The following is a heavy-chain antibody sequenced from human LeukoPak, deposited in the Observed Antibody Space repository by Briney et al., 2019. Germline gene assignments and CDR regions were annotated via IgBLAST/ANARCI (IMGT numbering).Heavy chain of an antibody. V-gene: IGHV3-23*01. D-gene: IGHD6-19*01. CDR1: GFTFSSYA. CDR3: ATDKYSSDWYEPRNDY. J-gene: IGHJ4*02. CDR2: ISGSGGST. Sequence: PGGSLRLSCAASGFTFSSYAMSWVRQAPGKGLEWVSAISGSGGSTYYADSVKGRFTISRDNSKNTLYLQMNSLRAEDTAVYYCATDKYSSDWYEPRNDYWGQGTLVTVSS.